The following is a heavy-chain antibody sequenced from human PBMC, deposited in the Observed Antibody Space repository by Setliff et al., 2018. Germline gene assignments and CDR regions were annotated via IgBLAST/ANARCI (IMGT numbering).Heavy chain of an antibody. CDR1: GGSISSGGYY. J-gene: IGHJ4*02. CDR3: ARVHPSSSWDY. V-gene: IGHV4-31*03. CDR2: IYYSGST. D-gene: IGHD6-13*01. Sequence: SETLSLTCTVSGGSISSGGYYWSWIRQHPGKGLEWIGYIYYSGSTYYNPSLKSRVTKSVDTSKNQFSLNLSSVTAADTAVYYCARVHPSSSWDYWGQGTLVTVSS.